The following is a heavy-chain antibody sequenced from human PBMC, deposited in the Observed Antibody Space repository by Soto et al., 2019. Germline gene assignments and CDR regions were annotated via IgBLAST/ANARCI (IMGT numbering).Heavy chain of an antibody. J-gene: IGHJ6*02. D-gene: IGHD3-16*01. CDR1: GFTFDDYT. CDR3: TKARLWGGDGYNSYYYNAMDV. V-gene: IGHV3-9*01. Sequence: EMQLVESGGGLVQPGMSLRLSCAASGFTFDDYTMYWVRQVPGKGLERVSGISWNSGRIGYADSVKGRFTISRDNAKNSLYLQMNRLRPEDTALYYCTKARLWGGDGYNSYYYNAMDVWGQGTTVTVSS. CDR2: ISWNSGRI.